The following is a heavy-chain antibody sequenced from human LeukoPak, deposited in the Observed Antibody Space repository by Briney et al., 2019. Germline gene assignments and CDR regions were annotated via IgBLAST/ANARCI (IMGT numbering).Heavy chain of an antibody. J-gene: IGHJ6*03. CDR1: GASLSSGSYY. Sequence: TSETLSLTCTVSGASLSSGSYYWSWIRQPAGKGLEWIGRIYPSGSTDYNPSLKSRVTISIDTSKNQFSLKQSSVTAADTAVYYCARGRKGSSGRNYYYYYMDVWGKGTTVTVSS. V-gene: IGHV4-61*02. CDR2: IYPSGST. CDR3: ARGRKGSSGRNYYYYYMDV. D-gene: IGHD6-19*01.